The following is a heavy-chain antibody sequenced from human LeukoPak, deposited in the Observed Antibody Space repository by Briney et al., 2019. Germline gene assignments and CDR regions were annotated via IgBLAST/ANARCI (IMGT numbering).Heavy chain of an antibody. CDR1: GFTFSSYA. D-gene: IGHD6-13*01. CDR2: IWNDGKTT. Sequence: GGSLRLSCAASGFTFSSYAMSWVRQAPGKGLEWVAVIWNDGKTTYYPDSVKGRFTISRDNSKTTLYLQMDSLRAEDTAVYYCARDLSPDTASGMYFFDFSGQGTLATVSS. J-gene: IGHJ4*02. CDR3: ARDLSPDTASGMYFFDF. V-gene: IGHV3-33*08.